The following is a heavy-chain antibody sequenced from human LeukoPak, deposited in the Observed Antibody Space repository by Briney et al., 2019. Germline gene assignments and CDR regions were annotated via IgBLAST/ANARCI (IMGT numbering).Heavy chain of an antibody. CDR2: ISGSGGST. J-gene: IGHJ3*02. D-gene: IGHD3-3*01. V-gene: IGHV3-23*01. CDR1: GFTFSSYA. CDR3: AKPDYDFWSGYFLGAFDI. Sequence: AGGSLRLSCAASGFTFSSYAMSWVRQAPGKGLEWVSAISGSGGSTYYADSVKGRFTISRDNSKNTLYLQMNSLRAEDTAVYYCAKPDYDFWSGYFLGAFDIWGQGTMVTVSS.